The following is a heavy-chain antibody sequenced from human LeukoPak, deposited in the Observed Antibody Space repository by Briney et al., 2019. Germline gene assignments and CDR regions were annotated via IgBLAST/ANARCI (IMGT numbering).Heavy chain of an antibody. D-gene: IGHD6-6*01. CDR2: IYTSGST. CDR1: GGSISSYY. CDR3: ARVAARGDAFDI. V-gene: IGHV4-4*07. Sequence: SETLSLTCTVSGGSISSYYWSWIRQPAGKGLEWIGRIYTSGSTNYNPSLKSRVTISVDTSKNQFSLKLSSVTAADTAVYYCARVAARGDAFDIWGQGTMVTVSS. J-gene: IGHJ3*02.